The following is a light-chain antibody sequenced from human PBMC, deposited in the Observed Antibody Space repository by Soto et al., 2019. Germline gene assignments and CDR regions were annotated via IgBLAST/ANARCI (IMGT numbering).Light chain of an antibody. CDR1: QSVSSY. Sequence: VLKQSPATLSLSPGERATLSCRASQSVSSYLAWYQQKPGQAPRLLIYDASNRATGIPARFSGSGSGTDFTLTISSLEPEDSAVYYCQQRSNWPPITFGQGTRLEIK. CDR3: QQRSNWPPIT. CDR2: DAS. J-gene: IGKJ5*01. V-gene: IGKV3-11*01.